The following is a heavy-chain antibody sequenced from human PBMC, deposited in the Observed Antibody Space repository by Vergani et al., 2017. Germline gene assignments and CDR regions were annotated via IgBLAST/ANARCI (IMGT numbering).Heavy chain of an antibody. J-gene: IGHJ6*02. V-gene: IGHV3-23*01. CDR3: AKARDPNCKGGNCYSYYYGLDL. D-gene: IGHD2-15*01. CDR1: GFTFSSYA. CDR2: ISGSGGNT. Sequence: EVQLLESGGGLVQPGGSLRLSCGASGFTFSSYAMTWVRQAPGKGLELVSAISGSGGNTFYTDSVKGRFTISRDNSKDTLYLQMNSLRVEDTAIYYCAKARDPNCKGGNCYSYYYGLDLWGQGTTVTVSS.